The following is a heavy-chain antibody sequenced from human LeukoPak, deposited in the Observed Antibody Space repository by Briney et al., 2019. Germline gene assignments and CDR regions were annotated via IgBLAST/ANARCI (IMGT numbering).Heavy chain of an antibody. D-gene: IGHD1-7*01. CDR1: GFTFDDYA. J-gene: IGHJ4*02. Sequence: GGSLRLSCAASGFTFDDYAMHWVRQAPGKGLEWVSGISWNSGSIGYADSVKGRFTISRDNAKNSLYLQMNSLRAEDMALYYCAKGCITGTTGFDYWGQGTLVTVSS. CDR2: ISWNSGSI. V-gene: IGHV3-9*03. CDR3: AKGCITGTTGFDY.